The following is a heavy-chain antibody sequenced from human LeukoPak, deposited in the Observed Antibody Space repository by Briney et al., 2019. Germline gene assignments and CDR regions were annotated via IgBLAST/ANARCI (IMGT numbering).Heavy chain of an antibody. V-gene: IGHV3-9*03. CDR2: ISWNSGSI. D-gene: IGHD3-16*01. J-gene: IGHJ4*02. CDR1: GFTFDDYA. CDR3: AKGLAAESYYFDY. Sequence: GRSLRLSCAASGFTFDDYAMHWVRQAPGKGLGWVSGISWNSGSIGYADSVKGRFTISRDNAKNSLYLQMNSLRAEDMALYYCAKGLAAESYYFDYWGQGTLVTVSS.